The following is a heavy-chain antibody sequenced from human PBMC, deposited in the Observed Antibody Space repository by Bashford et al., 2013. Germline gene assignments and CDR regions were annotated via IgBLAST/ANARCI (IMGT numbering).Heavy chain of an antibody. V-gene: IGHV1-2*02. CDR1: GYTFTGYY. Sequence: VASVKVSCKASGYTFTGYYMHWVRQAPGQGLEWMGWINPNSGGTNYAQKLQGRVTMTTETSTSTVYMELRSLRSDDTAVYYCARGMYYYGSGSPRDALDIWGQGTMVTVSS. J-gene: IGHJ3*02. CDR3: ARGMYYYGSGSPRDALDI. D-gene: IGHD3-10*01. CDR2: INPNSGGT.